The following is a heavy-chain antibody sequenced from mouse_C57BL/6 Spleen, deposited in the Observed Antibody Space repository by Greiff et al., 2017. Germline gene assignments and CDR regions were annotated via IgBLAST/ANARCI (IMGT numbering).Heavy chain of an antibody. Sequence: QVQLQQSGAELVKPGASVKISCKASGYAFSSYWMNWVKQRPGKGLEWIGQIYPGDGDTNYNGKFKGKATLTADKSSSTAYMQRSSLTSEDSAVYFCARGDYGSSYGYFDVWGTGTTVTVSS. CDR2: IYPGDGDT. CDR1: GYAFSSYW. J-gene: IGHJ1*03. D-gene: IGHD1-1*01. V-gene: IGHV1-80*01. CDR3: ARGDYGSSYGYFDV.